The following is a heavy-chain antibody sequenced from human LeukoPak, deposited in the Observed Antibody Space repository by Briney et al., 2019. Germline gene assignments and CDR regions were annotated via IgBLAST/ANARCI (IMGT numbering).Heavy chain of an antibody. CDR3: AKDLGWELPAEAY. Sequence: GGSLRLSCVASGFTFKNYVMNWVRQAPGKGLEWLATIYGSGVSISYADSVKGRFTISRDNSNNTLYLQMNSLRAEDTAMYYCAKDLGWELPAEAYWGQGVLVTVSS. CDR2: IYGSGVSI. CDR1: GFTFKNYV. D-gene: IGHD1-26*01. V-gene: IGHV3-23*01. J-gene: IGHJ4*02.